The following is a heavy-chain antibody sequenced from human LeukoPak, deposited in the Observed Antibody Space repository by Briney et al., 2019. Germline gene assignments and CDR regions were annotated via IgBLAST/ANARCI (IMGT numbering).Heavy chain of an antibody. CDR3: AGWNQLLCADY. D-gene: IGHD2-2*01. CDR1: GGSISSSSYY. Sequence: SETLSLTCTVSGGSISSSSYYWGWIRQPPGKGLEWIGSIYYSGSTYYNPSLKSRVTISVDTSKNQFSLKLSSVTAADTAVYYCAGWNQLLCADYWGQGTLVTVSS. J-gene: IGHJ4*02. V-gene: IGHV4-39*01. CDR2: IYYSGST.